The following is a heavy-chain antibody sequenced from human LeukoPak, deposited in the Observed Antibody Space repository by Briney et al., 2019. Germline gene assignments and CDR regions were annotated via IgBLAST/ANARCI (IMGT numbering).Heavy chain of an antibody. Sequence: SETLSLTCAVYGESFSGYFWAWIRQSPKGLEWIGDINDRGDTNYNPSLKSRVTISVDTSKKQFSLKVRSVIAADTAVYFCARERPSYYGSGGLRNWGQGTLVTVSS. CDR2: INDRGDT. J-gene: IGHJ4*02. CDR1: GESFSGYF. D-gene: IGHD3-10*01. CDR3: ARERPSYYGSGGLRN. V-gene: IGHV4-34*01.